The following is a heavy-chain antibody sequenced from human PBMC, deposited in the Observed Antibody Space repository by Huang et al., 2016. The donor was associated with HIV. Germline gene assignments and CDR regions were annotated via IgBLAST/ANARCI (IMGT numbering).Heavy chain of an antibody. CDR1: GGPISSGGYS. D-gene: IGHD4-17*01. CDR3: ARGILGAVTTNYFDY. Sequence: QLQLQESGSGLVKPSQTLSLTCTVSGGPISSGGYSWCWIRQPPGKGLEWIGYISHSGSTYYNPSLKSRITMSVDRSTNHFSLKLTSVTAADTAVYYCARGILGAVTTNYFDYWGQGTLVTVSS. CDR2: ISHSGST. V-gene: IGHV4-30-2*01. J-gene: IGHJ4*02.